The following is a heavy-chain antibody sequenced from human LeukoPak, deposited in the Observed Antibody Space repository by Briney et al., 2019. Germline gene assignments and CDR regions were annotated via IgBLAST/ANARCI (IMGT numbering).Heavy chain of an antibody. CDR2: ISSSSSYI. Sequence: GGSLRLSCAASGFTFSSYSMNWVRQAPGKGLEWVSSISSSSSYIYYADSVKGRFTISRDNAKNSLYLQMNSLRAEDTAVYCCARALVRMITFGGVIAPFDYWGQGTLVTVSS. D-gene: IGHD3-16*02. V-gene: IGHV3-21*01. CDR3: ARALVRMITFGGVIAPFDY. CDR1: GFTFSSYS. J-gene: IGHJ4*02.